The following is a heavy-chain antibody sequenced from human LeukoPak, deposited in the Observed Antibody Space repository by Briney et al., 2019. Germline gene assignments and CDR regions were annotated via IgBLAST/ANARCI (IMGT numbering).Heavy chain of an antibody. CDR2: IKQDGSEK. Sequence: PGGSLRLSCAASGFTFSSYWMSWVRQAPGKGLEWVANIKQDGSEKYYVDSVKGRFTISRDNAKNPLYLQMNSLRAEDMALYYCAKGGGGRLIYYYYMDVWGKGTTVTVSS. CDR1: GFTFSSYW. J-gene: IGHJ6*03. D-gene: IGHD3-16*01. V-gene: IGHV3-7*03. CDR3: AKGGGGRLIYYYYMDV.